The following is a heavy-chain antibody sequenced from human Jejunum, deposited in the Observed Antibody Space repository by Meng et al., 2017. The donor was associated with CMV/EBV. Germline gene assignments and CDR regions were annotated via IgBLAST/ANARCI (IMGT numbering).Heavy chain of an antibody. CDR2: IYTDSGDT. V-gene: IGHV1-3*04. Sequence: QVQLVQSGAEVKRPGASVKISCKTSGYTFTNFAIHWVRQAPGQRLEWMGWIYTDSGDTKFSQKFQGRVSFTSDTSATTAYMELSSLRSEDTAVYYCARGVISYHGSWGQGTLVTVSS. CDR3: ARGVISYHGS. CDR1: GYTFTNFA. J-gene: IGHJ5*02. D-gene: IGHD3-16*02.